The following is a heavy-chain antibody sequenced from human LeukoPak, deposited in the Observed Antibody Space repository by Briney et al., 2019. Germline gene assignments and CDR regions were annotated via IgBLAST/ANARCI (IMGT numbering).Heavy chain of an antibody. CDR2: FDPEDGET. CDR3: ATGPQMTTVVTPSY. D-gene: IGHD4-23*01. V-gene: IGHV1-24*01. CDR1: GYNLTELS. Sequence: ASVKVSCKVSGYNLTELSMHWVRQAPGKGLEWMGGFDPEDGETIYAQKFQGRVTMTEDTSTDTAYMELSSLRSEDTAVYYCATGPQMTTVVTPSYWGQGTLVTVSS. J-gene: IGHJ4*02.